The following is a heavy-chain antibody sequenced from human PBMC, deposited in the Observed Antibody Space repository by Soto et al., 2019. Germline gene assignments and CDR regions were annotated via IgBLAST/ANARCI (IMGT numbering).Heavy chain of an antibody. D-gene: IGHD2-2*01. V-gene: IGHV3-23*01. Sequence: GGSLRLSCAASGFTFSSYAMSWVRQAPGKGLEWVSAISGSGGSTYYADSVKGRFTISRDNSKNTLYLQMNSLRAEDTAVYYCAKDKDIVVVPDAADYWGQGNLVTVSS. CDR1: GFTFSSYA. J-gene: IGHJ4*02. CDR3: AKDKDIVVVPDAADY. CDR2: ISGSGGST.